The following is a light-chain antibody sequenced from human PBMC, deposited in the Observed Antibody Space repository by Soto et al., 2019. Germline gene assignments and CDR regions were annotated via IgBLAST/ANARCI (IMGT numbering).Light chain of an antibody. J-gene: IGKJ3*01. V-gene: IGKV3-15*01. CDR3: QQYNNWPFT. CDR2: GAS. Sequence: EIVMTQSPTTLSVSPGERATLSCRASQSVSSNLAWYQQKPGQAPRLLIYGASTGATGIPARFSGSGSGSEFTLTISRLQSEDFAIYYCQQYNNWPFTFGPGTKVDIK. CDR1: QSVSSN.